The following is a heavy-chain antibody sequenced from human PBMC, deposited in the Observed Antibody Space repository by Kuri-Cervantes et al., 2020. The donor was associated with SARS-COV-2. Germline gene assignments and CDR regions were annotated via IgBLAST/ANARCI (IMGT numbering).Heavy chain of an antibody. Sequence: LSLTCAASGFTFSSYAMSWVRQAPGKGLEWVSSISSSSSYIYYADSVKGRFTTSRDNAKNSLYLQMNSLRAEDTAVYYCAREYSSSYGYFDYWGQGTLVTVSS. CDR3: AREYSSSYGYFDY. CDR2: ISSSSSYI. J-gene: IGHJ4*02. CDR1: GFTFSSYA. D-gene: IGHD6-6*01. V-gene: IGHV3-21*01.